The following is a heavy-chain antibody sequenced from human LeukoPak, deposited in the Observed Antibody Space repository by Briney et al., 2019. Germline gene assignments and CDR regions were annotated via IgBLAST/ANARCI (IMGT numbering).Heavy chain of an antibody. CDR3: ARVPGYCTGTSCYEPQQSPIFDY. J-gene: IGHJ4*02. CDR1: GGSFSGYY. Sequence: SETLSLTCAVYGGSFSGYYWSWLRQPAGKGLEWNGEIHHNGNHNYNPSLTSRGTTSVDTSKNHFSLKLSSVTAADTAVYYCARVPGYCTGTSCYEPQQSPIFDYWGQGTLVIVSS. V-gene: IGHV4-34*01. D-gene: IGHD2-2*01. CDR2: IHHNGNH.